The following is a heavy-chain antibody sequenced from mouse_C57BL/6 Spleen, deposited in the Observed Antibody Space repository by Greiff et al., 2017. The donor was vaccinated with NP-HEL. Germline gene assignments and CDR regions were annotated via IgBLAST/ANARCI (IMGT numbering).Heavy chain of an antibody. Sequence: EVKLMESGGGLVKPGGSLKLSCAASGFTFSSYAMSWVRQTPEKRLEWVATISDGGSYTYYPDNVKGRFTISRDNAKNNLYLQMSHLKSEDTAMYYCARDATTVVAPFAYWGQGTLVTVSA. V-gene: IGHV5-4*01. D-gene: IGHD1-1*01. CDR1: GFTFSSYA. CDR3: ARDATTVVAPFAY. CDR2: ISDGGSYT. J-gene: IGHJ3*01.